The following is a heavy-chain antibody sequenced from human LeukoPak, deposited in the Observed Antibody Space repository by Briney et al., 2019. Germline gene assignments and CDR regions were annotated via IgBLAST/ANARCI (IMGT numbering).Heavy chain of an antibody. J-gene: IGHJ3*02. CDR2: IYYSGST. CDR1: GGSFSGYY. V-gene: IGHV4-39*01. D-gene: IGHD4-17*01. Sequence: SETLSLTCAVYGGSFSGYYWGWIRQPPGKGLEWIGSIYYSGSTYYNPSLKSRVTISVDTSKNQFSLKLSSVTAADTAVYYCARPATVTTPLDDAFDTWGQGTMVTVSS. CDR3: ARPATVTTPLDDAFDT.